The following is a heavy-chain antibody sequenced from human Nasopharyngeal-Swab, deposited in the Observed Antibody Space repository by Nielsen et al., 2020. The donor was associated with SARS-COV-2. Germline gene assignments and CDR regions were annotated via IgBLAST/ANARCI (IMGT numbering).Heavy chain of an antibody. Sequence: KVSCKGSGYSFTSYWISWVRQMPGKGLLWMGRIDPSDSYTYYSPSFQGHVTISADKSISTAYVQWSSLKASDTAMYYCARRPPYKWNPFDYWGQGTLVTVSS. J-gene: IGHJ4*02. CDR1: GYSFTSYW. V-gene: IGHV5-10-1*01. D-gene: IGHD1-20*01. CDR2: IDPSDSYT. CDR3: ARRPPYKWNPFDY.